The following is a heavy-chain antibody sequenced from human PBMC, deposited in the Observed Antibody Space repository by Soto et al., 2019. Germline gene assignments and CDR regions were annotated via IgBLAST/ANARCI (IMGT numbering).Heavy chain of an antibody. Sequence: QLHLQESGPGLVKPSETLSLTCTVSDGSISSSGYDWGWIRQPPGKGLEWIGSMDYSGSTYHNPSLKSRVTISVDTSKNQFSLKLTSVTAADTAVYYCARHLSRLELLVGELSTFDYWGQVTLVTVSS. D-gene: IGHD3-16*02. V-gene: IGHV4-39*01. CDR2: MDYSGST. CDR1: DGSISSSGYD. CDR3: ARHLSRLELLVGELSTFDY. J-gene: IGHJ4*02.